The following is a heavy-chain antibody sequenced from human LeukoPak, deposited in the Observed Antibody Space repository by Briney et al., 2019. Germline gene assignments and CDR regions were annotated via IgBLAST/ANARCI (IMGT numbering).Heavy chain of an antibody. CDR1: XFTVXXXY. D-gene: IGHD6-6*01. CDR3: ARGLVGSSLRGNGDY. Sequence: AXSXFTVXXXYMSXXXXXPXXXXXXVSXIYSGGSTYYADSVKGRFTISRDNSKNTLYLQMNSLRAEDTAVYYCARGLVGSSLRGNGDYWGQGTLVTVSS. V-gene: IGHV3-53*01. J-gene: IGHJ4*02. CDR2: IYSGGST.